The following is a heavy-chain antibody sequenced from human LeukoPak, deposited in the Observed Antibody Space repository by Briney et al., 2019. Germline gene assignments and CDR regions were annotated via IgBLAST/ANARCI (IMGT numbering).Heavy chain of an antibody. CDR1: GGPIRSYY. J-gene: IGHJ4*02. V-gene: IGHV4-59*01. CDR3: ARKGSYGSGSYIDY. D-gene: IGHD3-10*01. CDR2: IYYSGST. Sequence: PSETLSLTCAVSGGPIRSYYWNWIRQPPGKGLEWIGYIYYSGSTNYNPSLKSRVTIPVDTSKNHFSLKLSSVTAADTAVYYCARKGSYGSGSYIDYWGQGTLVTVSS.